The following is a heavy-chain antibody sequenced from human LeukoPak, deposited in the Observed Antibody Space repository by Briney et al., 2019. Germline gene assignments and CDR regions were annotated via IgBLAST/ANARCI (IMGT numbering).Heavy chain of an antibody. V-gene: IGHV3-73*01. CDR2: IRSIVNSYAT. J-gene: IGHJ6*03. CDR3: TRGDDSGSYYGYYYYMDV. D-gene: IGHD1-26*01. CDR1: GFTFSGSA. Sequence: GGSLRLSCAASGFTFSGSAMHWVRQASGKGLEWVGRIRSIVNSYATAYAPSVKGRFTISSDDSKNMAYLQMNSLKTEDTAVYYCTRGDDSGSYYGYYYYMDVWGKGTTVTVSS.